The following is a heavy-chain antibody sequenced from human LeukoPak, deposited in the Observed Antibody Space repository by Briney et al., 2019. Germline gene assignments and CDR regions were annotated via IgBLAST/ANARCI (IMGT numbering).Heavy chain of an antibody. J-gene: IGHJ4*02. CDR2: ISDSGDST. V-gene: IGHV3-23*01. CDR3: AKITVTISASFDY. D-gene: IGHD4-17*01. CDR1: AFTFSDYA. Sequence: GGSLRLSCAASAFTFSDYAMSWVRQAPGKGLEWVSTISDSGDSTYYADSVKGRFTISRDNSKNTLYLQMNSLRAEDTAVYYCAKITVTISASFDYWGQGTLVTVSS.